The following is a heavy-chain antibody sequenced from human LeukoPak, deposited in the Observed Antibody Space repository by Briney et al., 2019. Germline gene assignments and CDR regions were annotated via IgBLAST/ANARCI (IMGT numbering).Heavy chain of an antibody. CDR2: ISSISSYI. CDR1: GFTFSSYI. CDR3: AKEIPRQWHSGDY. D-gene: IGHD3-10*01. Sequence: PGGSLRLSCAASGFTFSSYIMNWVRQAPGKGLEWVSYISSISSYINYADSVKGRFTISRDNAKNSLYLHMNSLRAEDTAVYYCAKEIPRQWHSGDYWGQGTLVTVSS. V-gene: IGHV3-21*01. J-gene: IGHJ4*02.